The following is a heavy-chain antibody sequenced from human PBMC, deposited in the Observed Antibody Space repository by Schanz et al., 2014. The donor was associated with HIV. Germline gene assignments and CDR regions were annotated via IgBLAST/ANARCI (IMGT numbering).Heavy chain of an antibody. CDR2: INIMLGKT. Sequence: QVQLVQSGAEVKKSGSSVKVSCKASGGTIRNLGITWVRQAPGQGLEWMGVINIMLGKTNYAQKFQGRVSMTADQSTNTVYMELTSLRSDDTAVYYCARRGPIAAIDFSLDPWGQGTLVTVSS. V-gene: IGHV1-69*01. CDR1: GGTIRNLG. D-gene: IGHD6-13*01. J-gene: IGHJ5*02. CDR3: ARRGPIAAIDFSLDP.